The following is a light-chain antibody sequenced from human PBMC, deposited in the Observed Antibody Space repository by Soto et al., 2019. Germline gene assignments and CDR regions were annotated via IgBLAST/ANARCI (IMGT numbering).Light chain of an antibody. CDR3: QQYNNWPPWT. Sequence: EIVLTQSPATLSLSPGERATLSCRASQSVNSNLAWYQQKPGQAPRLLIYGAFKRATGIPDRFSGSGSGKEFYLTISSLQSEDFAVYYCQQYNNWPPWTCGQGTKVDIK. J-gene: IGKJ1*01. V-gene: IGKV3D-15*01. CDR2: GAF. CDR1: QSVNSN.